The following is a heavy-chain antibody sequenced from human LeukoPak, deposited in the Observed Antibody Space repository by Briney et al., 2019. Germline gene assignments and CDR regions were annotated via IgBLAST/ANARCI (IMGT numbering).Heavy chain of an antibody. V-gene: IGHV4-61*01. CDR2: IYYSGST. D-gene: IGHD2-8*01. CDR3: AVNGGTQSQYYFDY. CDR1: GGSVSSGSYY. J-gene: IGHJ4*02. Sequence: PSETLSLTCTVSGGSVSSGSYYWSWIRQPPGKGLEWIGYIYYSGSTYYNPSLKSRVTISVDTSKNQFSLKLSSVTAADTAVYYCAVNGGTQSQYYFDYWGQGTLVTVSS.